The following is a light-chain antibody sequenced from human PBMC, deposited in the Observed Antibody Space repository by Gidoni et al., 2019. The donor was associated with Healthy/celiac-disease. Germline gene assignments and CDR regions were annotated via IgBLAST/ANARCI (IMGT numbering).Light chain of an antibody. CDR3: QQYGSSPPVT. Sequence: ETVFTQPPGTRSLSPGERATLSCRASQSVSSSYLDWYQQKPGQAPRLLIYGASSRATGIPDRFSGSGSGTDFTLTISGLEPEDFAVYYCQQYGSSPPVTFXGXTKVEIK. CDR1: QSVSSSY. J-gene: IGKJ4*01. CDR2: GAS. V-gene: IGKV3-20*01.